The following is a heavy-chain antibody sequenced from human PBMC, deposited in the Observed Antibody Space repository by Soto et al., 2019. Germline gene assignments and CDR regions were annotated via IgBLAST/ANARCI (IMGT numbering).Heavy chain of an antibody. Sequence: QVHLVQSGPEVKKPGSSVKVSCKASGDAIGKYTFTWVRQAPGQGLEWMGRIVSILGLATYAQNFQGRVAIAADNPTNTVYVTLRSLSSADSAVYFCVSQAGYDVQVDFWGQGPLVTVS. CDR3: VSQAGYDVQVDF. D-gene: IGHD5-12*01. CDR1: GDAIGKYT. CDR2: IVSILGLA. J-gene: IGHJ4*02. V-gene: IGHV1-69*02.